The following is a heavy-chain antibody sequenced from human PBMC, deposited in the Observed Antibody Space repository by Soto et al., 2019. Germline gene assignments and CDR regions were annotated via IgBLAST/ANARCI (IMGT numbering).Heavy chain of an antibody. J-gene: IGHJ5*02. CDR3: AHSYLSVVVPAAMPVLLGLGFDP. Sequence: QITLKESGPTLVKPTQTLTLTCTFSGFSLSSSAVGVGWIRQPPGKALEWLALIYWNDDKRYSPSLKSRLTTTRDTCKHQVVLTVANMDPVDTATYYCAHSYLSVVVPAAMPVLLGLGFDPWGQGTLVTVSS. CDR1: GFSLSSSAVG. CDR2: IYWNDDK. V-gene: IGHV2-5*01. D-gene: IGHD2-2*01.